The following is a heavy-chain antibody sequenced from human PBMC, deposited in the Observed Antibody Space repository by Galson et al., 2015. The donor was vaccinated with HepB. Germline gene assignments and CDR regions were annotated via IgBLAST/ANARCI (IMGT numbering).Heavy chain of an antibody. V-gene: IGHV4-39*07. CDR3: EVVVPAAYVRSGSGYMDV. CDR2: IYYSGST. Sequence: LSLTCTVSGGSISSSSYYWGWIRQPPGKGLEWIGSIYYSGSTYYNPSLKSRVTISVDTSKNQFSLKLSSVTAADTAVYYCEVVVPAAYVRSGSGYMDVWGKGTTVTVSS. D-gene: IGHD2-2*01. CDR1: GGSISSSSYY. J-gene: IGHJ6*03.